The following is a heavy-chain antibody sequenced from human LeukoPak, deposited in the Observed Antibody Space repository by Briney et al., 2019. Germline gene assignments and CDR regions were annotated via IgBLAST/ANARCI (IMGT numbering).Heavy chain of an antibody. CDR2: ISNDGSGN. V-gene: IGHV3-30*18. CDR3: AKEITYSGRYYVYFHH. J-gene: IGHJ1*01. D-gene: IGHD1-26*01. CDR1: GFTFSSYG. Sequence: PGGSLRLSCTASGFTFSSYGMHWVRQALGKGPEWVAVISNDGSGNNYADSVKGRFTISRDNSKNTLYLQMNSLRAEDTAVYYCAKEITYSGRYYVYFHHWGQGTLVTVSS.